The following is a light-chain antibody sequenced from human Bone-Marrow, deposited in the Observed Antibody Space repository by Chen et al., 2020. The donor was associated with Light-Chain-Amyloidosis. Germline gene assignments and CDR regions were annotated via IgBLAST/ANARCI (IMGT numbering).Light chain of an antibody. CDR2: GSS. Sequence: EIVLTQSPGTLSLSPGEGANLSCRASQTISSNYLNWYQQKFGQAPRLRIYGSSRRATGIPDRFTVSGSATDFTLTINRLEPEDFAMYYCQQYGTSPLTFGGGTKVEIK. J-gene: IGKJ4*01. CDR1: QTISSNY. V-gene: IGKV3-20*01. CDR3: QQYGTSPLT.